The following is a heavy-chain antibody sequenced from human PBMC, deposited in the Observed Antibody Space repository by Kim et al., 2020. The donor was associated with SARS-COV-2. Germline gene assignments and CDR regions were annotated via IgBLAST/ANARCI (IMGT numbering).Heavy chain of an antibody. V-gene: IGHV3-9*01. CDR3: AKDISSLRSGVDY. Sequence: GGSLRLSCAASGFTFGDYAMHWFRQAPGKGLEWVSGISWNSGSIGYADSVKGRFTISRDNAKNSLYLQMNSLRAEDTALYYCAKDISSLRSGVDYWGQGT. J-gene: IGHJ4*02. CDR1: GFTFGDYA. CDR2: ISWNSGSI. D-gene: IGHD3-3*01.